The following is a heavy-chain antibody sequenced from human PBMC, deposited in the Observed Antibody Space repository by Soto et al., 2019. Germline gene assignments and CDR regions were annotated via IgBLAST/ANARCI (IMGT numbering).Heavy chain of an antibody. CDR2: FNPEHGET. D-gene: IGHD4-17*01. V-gene: IGHV1-24*01. CDR1: GYTLTELS. J-gene: IGHJ4*02. Sequence: ASVKVSCKVSGYTLTELSMHXXRQAPGKGLEWMGGFNPEHGETIYAHKFQGGVTMTEETSTDTAYMELSSLRSEDTAVYYCATVGGKRGDYFFDYWGQGTLVTVSS. CDR3: ATVGGKRGDYFFDY.